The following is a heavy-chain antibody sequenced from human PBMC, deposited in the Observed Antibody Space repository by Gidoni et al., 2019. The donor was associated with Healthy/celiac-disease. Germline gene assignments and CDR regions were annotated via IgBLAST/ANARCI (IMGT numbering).Heavy chain of an antibody. CDR3: ARDRDYGDYDNWFDP. CDR1: GFHFSSYW. J-gene: IGHJ5*02. CDR2: INSDGSST. V-gene: IGHV3-74*01. Sequence: EVQLVESGGGLVQPGGSLRLSCAASGFHFSSYWMHWFRQATGKGLVWVSRINSDGSSTSYADSVKGRFTISRDNAKNTLYLQMNSLRSEDTAVYYCARDRDYGDYDNWFDPWGQGTLVTVSS. D-gene: IGHD4-17*01.